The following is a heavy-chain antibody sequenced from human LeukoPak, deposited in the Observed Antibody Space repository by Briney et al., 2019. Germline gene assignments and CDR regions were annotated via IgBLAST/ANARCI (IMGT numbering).Heavy chain of an antibody. CDR1: GFTFSSYW. CDR2: IKEDGSEK. CDR3: ARPEGYCSGGSCFPFQH. D-gene: IGHD2-15*01. Sequence: GGSLRLSCAASGFTFSSYWMNWVRQAPGKGLERVAKIKEDGSEKYYVESVKGRFTVSRDNAKNALYLQMNSLRAEDTAVYYCARPEGYCSGGSCFPFQHWGQGTLVTVSS. J-gene: IGHJ1*01. V-gene: IGHV3-7*04.